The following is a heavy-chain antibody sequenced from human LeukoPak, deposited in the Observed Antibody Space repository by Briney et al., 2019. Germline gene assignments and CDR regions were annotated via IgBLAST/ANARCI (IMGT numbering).Heavy chain of an antibody. Sequence: SETLSLTCTVSGGSISSNYWNWIRLPPGRGLEWIGYIYYSGSTHYNPSLKSRVTISLDTSKSQFSLKLTSVTAADTAVYYCAKARDSNIWYPFDYWGQGTLVTVSS. CDR2: IYYSGST. D-gene: IGHD6-13*01. CDR1: GGSISSNY. V-gene: IGHV4-59*01. CDR3: AKARDSNIWYPFDY. J-gene: IGHJ4*02.